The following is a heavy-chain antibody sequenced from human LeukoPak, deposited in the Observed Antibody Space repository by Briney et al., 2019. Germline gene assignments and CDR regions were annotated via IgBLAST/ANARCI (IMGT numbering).Heavy chain of an antibody. V-gene: IGHV4-61*02. CDR1: GGSISSGSYY. J-gene: IGHJ6*03. CDR3: ASTGHRAVAGTYYYYMDV. D-gene: IGHD6-19*01. Sequence: SETLSLTCTVSGGSISSGSYYWSWIRQPAGKGLEWIGRTYTSGSTNYNPSLKSRVTISVDTSKNQFSLKLSSVTAADTAVYYCASTGHRAVAGTYYYYMDVWGKGTTVTISS. CDR2: TYTSGST.